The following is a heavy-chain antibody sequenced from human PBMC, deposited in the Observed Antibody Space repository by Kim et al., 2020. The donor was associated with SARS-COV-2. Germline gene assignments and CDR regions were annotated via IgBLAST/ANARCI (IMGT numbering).Heavy chain of an antibody. Sequence: GGSLRLSCVASGFSLDNYWMSWVRQAPGKGLEWVANIKQDGGQIYYLDSLKGRFTISRDNAKNSVYLQLNSLRAEDTAVYYCARIGYSSSCTDYWGQGTLDTGSS. V-gene: IGHV3-7*01. J-gene: IGHJ4*02. CDR1: GFSLDNYW. D-gene: IGHD6-13*01. CDR2: IKQDGGQI. CDR3: ARIGYSSSCTDY.